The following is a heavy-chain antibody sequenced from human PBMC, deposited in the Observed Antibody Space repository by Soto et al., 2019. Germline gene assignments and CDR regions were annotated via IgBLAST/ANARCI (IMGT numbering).Heavy chain of an antibody. CDR2: IYHSGIT. Sequence: PSETLSLTCAVSGGSISSSNSNWWSWVRQPPGKGLEWIGEIYHSGITNYNPSLKSRVTISVDKSKNQFSLKVTSVTAADTAVYYCVRLYCTTASCYLTWFDPWGQGTLVTVSS. J-gene: IGHJ5*02. V-gene: IGHV4-4*02. CDR1: GGSISSSNSNW. CDR3: VRLYCTTASCYLTWFDP. D-gene: IGHD2-2*01.